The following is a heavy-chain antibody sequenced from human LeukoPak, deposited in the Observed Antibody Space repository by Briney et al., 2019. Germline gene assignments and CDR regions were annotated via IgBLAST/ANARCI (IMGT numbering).Heavy chain of an antibody. V-gene: IGHV4-30-4*08. D-gene: IGHD3-3*01. J-gene: IGHJ5*02. CDR3: ARGLRITIFPGVSVRWFDP. CDR2: IYYSGST. CDR1: GGSISSGDYY. Sequence: SETLSLTCTVSGGSISSGDYYWSWFRQPPGKGLEWIGYIYYSGSTYYNPSLKSQVTISVDTSKNQFSLKLSSVTAADTAVYFCARGLRITIFPGVSVRWFDPWGQGTLVTVSS.